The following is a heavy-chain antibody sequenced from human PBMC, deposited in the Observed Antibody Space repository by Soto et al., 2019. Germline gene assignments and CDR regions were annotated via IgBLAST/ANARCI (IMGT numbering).Heavy chain of an antibody. V-gene: IGHV4-4*02. J-gene: IGHJ4*02. CDR1: GGSISSDNW. CDR2: IYHSGGT. D-gene: IGHD4-17*01. Sequence: QVQLQESGPGLVKPSGTLSLTCAVSGGSISSDNWWSWVRQPPGKGLEWIGEIYHSGGTNYNPSLKSRVTISVDKSKDQFSPKLNSLTAADTAVYYCATTMTTVPKTGGTFDYWGQGTLVTVSS. CDR3: ATTMTTVPKTGGTFDY.